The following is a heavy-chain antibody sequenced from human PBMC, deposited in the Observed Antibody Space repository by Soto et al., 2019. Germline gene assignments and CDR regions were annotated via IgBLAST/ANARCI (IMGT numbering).Heavy chain of an antibody. CDR1: GYTFASYD. CDR3: ARGVTIFGVVMLHFDY. V-gene: IGHV1-8*01. J-gene: IGHJ4*02. D-gene: IGHD3-3*01. Sequence: ASVKVSCKASGYTFASYDINWVRQATGQGLEWMGWMNPNSGNTGYAQKFQGRVTMTRNTPISTAYMELSSLRSEDTAVYYCARGVTIFGVVMLHFDYWGQGTLVTVSS. CDR2: MNPNSGNT.